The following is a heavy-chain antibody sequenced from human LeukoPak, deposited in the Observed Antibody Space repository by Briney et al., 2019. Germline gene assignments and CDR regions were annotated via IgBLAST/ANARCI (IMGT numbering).Heavy chain of an antibody. Sequence: PSETLSLTCTVSGGSISSYYWSWIRQPPGKGLEWIGYIYYSGSTNYNPSLKSRVTISVDTSKNQFSLKLSSVTAADTAVYYCAREPRTYYYGSGSYMDVWGKGTTVTISS. CDR2: IYYSGST. CDR3: AREPRTYYYGSGSYMDV. V-gene: IGHV4-59*12. J-gene: IGHJ6*03. D-gene: IGHD3-10*01. CDR1: GGSISSYY.